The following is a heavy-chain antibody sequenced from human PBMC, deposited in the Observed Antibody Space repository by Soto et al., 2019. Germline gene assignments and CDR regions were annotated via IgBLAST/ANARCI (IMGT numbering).Heavy chain of an antibody. CDR2: IGGAGSST. J-gene: IGHJ4*02. D-gene: IGHD2-15*01. V-gene: IGHV3-23*01. Sequence: EVQLLESGGGLGQPGGSLRLSCAASGFTFSNYPMTWVRQAPGKGLEWVSLIGGAGSSTYYAESVKGRFTISRDNSKNTLYLQMNSLRAEDSAMYYCAKCGPTCYRGFFDYWGQGTLVTVSS. CDR1: GFTFSNYP. CDR3: AKCGPTCYRGFFDY.